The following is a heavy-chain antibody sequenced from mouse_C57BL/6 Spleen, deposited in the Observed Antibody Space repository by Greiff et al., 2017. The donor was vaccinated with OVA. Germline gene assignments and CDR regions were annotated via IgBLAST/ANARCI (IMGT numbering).Heavy chain of an antibody. D-gene: IGHD2-5*01. CDR1: GYTFTSYT. CDR2: INPSSGYT. V-gene: IGHV1-4*01. J-gene: IGHJ3*01. CDR3: ARWSNSFAY. Sequence: QVQLKESGAELARPGASVKMSCKASGYTFTSYTMHWVKQRPGQGLEWIGYINPSSGYTKYNQKFKDKATLTADKSSSTAYMQLSSLTSEDSAVYYCARWSNSFAYWGQGTLVTVSA.